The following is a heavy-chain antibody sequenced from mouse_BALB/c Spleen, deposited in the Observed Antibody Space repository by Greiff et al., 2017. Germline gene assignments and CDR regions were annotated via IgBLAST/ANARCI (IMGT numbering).Heavy chain of an antibody. Sequence: VKLQESGAELVRPGVSVKISCKGSGYTFTDYAMHWVKQTPVHGLEWIGAIDPETGGTAYNQKFKGKATLTADKSSSTAYMELRSLTSEDSAVYYCTRAYYGNSYAMDYWGQGTSVTVSS. CDR3: TRAYYGNSYAMDY. CDR2: IDPETGGT. V-gene: IGHV1-15*01. CDR1: GYTFTDYA. J-gene: IGHJ4*01. D-gene: IGHD2-10*01.